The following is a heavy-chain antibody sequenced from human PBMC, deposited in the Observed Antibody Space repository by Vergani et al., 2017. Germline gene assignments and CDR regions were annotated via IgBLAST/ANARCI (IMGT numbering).Heavy chain of an antibody. CDR3: AKEARRYPLAARPLEPFDY. CDR1: GFTFGDHG. D-gene: IGHD6-6*01. CDR2: ISYDGTNK. V-gene: IGHV3-30*18. J-gene: IGHJ4*02. Sequence: QVQLVESGGGVVQPGRSLRLSCAASGFTFGDHGIHWVRRAPGKGLEWVALISYDGTNKYYADSVKGRFTISRDNSKNTLYLQMNSLRAEDTAVYYCAKEARRYPLAARPLEPFDYWGQGTLVTVSS.